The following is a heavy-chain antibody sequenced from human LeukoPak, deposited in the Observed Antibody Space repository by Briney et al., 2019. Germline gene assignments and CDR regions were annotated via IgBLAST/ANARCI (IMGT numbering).Heavy chain of an antibody. CDR3: ARDHPRGEWLP. CDR1: GFTFSSYA. J-gene: IGHJ5*02. Sequence: GPLRLSCAASGFTFSSYAMSLVRQAPGKGLELVSAISGSGGSTYYADSVKGRFTISRDNAKNSLYLQMNSLRAEDTAVYYCARDHPRGEWLPWGQGTLVTVSS. CDR2: ISGSGGST. D-gene: IGHD3-3*01. V-gene: IGHV3-23*01.